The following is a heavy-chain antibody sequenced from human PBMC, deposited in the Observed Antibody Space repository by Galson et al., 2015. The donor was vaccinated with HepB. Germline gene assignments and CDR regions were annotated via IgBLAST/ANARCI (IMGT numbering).Heavy chain of an antibody. CDR2: IIPILGIA. V-gene: IGHV1-69*02. J-gene: IGHJ3*02. CDR1: GGTFSSYT. CDR3: ARGLYSSGRYGGSGAFDI. D-gene: IGHD6-19*01. Sequence: SCKASGGTFSSYTISWVRQAPGQGLEWMGRIIPILGIANYAQKFQGRVTITADKSTSTAYMELSSLRSEDAAVYYCARGLYSSGRYGGSGAFDIWRHGTLVAVAS.